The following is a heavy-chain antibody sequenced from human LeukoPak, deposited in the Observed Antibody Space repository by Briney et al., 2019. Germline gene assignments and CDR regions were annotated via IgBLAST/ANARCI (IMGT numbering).Heavy chain of an antibody. CDR1: GGSISSYY. CDR3: AKAPPGIARYWYFDL. CDR2: IYYSGST. Sequence: SETLSLTCTISGGSISSYYWSWIRQPAGKGLEWIGYIYYSGSTKYNPSLKSRVIISADTSKNQFSLKLSSVTAADMAVYYCAKAPPGIARYWYFDLWGRGTLVTVSS. V-gene: IGHV4-59*08. J-gene: IGHJ2*01. D-gene: IGHD6-13*01.